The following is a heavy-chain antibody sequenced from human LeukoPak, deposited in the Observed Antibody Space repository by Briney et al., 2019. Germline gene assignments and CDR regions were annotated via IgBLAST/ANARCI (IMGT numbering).Heavy chain of an antibody. CDR3: ASVFYSNRYFDY. D-gene: IGHD4-11*01. Sequence: GGSLRLSCEASGFTFSSYEMNWVRQAPGRGLEWVSYISSSGSTIYYADSVKGRFTISRDNAKNSLYLQMNSLSAEDTAVYYCASVFYSNRYFDYWGQGTLVTVSS. V-gene: IGHV3-48*03. CDR2: ISSSGSTI. J-gene: IGHJ4*02. CDR1: GFTFSSYE.